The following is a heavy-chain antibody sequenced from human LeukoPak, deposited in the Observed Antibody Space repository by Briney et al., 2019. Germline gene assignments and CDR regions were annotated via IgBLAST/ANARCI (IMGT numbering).Heavy chain of an antibody. CDR3: VREPYYYDSKGSFDS. Sequence: PGGSLRLSCAASGFIFSSYPMHWVRQAPGKGLEWVALILYDGSNKYYADSVKGRFTISRDNSKNTLYLQMNSLRAEDTAVYYCVREPYYYDSKGSFDSRGQGTLVTVSS. J-gene: IGHJ4*02. D-gene: IGHD3-22*01. V-gene: IGHV3-30*04. CDR1: GFIFSSYP. CDR2: ILYDGSNK.